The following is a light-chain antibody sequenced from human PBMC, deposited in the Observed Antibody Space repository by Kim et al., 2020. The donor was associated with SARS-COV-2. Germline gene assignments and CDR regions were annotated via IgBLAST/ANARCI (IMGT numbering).Light chain of an antibody. CDR1: SSDVGGYNY. V-gene: IGLV2-14*04. J-gene: IGLJ3*02. Sequence: GQSFTTSCTGTSSDVGGYNYVSWYQQHPGKAPKLMIYDVSKWPSGVSNRFSGSKSGNTASLTISGLQAEDEADYYCSSYTSSSTWVFGGGTKLTVL. CDR3: SSYTSSSTWV. CDR2: DVS.